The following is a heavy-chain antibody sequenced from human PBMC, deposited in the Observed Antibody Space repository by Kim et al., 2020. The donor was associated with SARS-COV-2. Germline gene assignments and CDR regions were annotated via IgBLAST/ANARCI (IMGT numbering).Heavy chain of an antibody. CDR3: ARESFYDSGDNHAGY. Sequence: SETLSLTCAVYGGSFSGYYWSWIRQPPGKGLEWIGEINHSGRINYNPSLKSRVTISVDTSKNHFSLKLSSVTAADTAVYYCARESFYDSGDNHAGYWGQGTLVTVSS. J-gene: IGHJ4*02. CDR2: INHSGRI. CDR1: GGSFSGYY. D-gene: IGHD3-22*01. V-gene: IGHV4-34*01.